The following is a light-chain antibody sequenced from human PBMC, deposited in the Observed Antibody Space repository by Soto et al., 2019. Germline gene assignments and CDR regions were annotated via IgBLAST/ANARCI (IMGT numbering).Light chain of an antibody. Sequence: EIVMTQFPATLSESPWERVTLSCRASQSVSTNVAWYQQKPGEAPRLLIFDASARAVDIPGRFSGSVSGTEFTLTISSLQPEDFAVYFCHSYDKWPPGTFGQGTKVDIK. CDR1: QSVSTN. V-gene: IGKV3D-15*01. CDR2: DAS. J-gene: IGKJ1*01. CDR3: HSYDKWPPGT.